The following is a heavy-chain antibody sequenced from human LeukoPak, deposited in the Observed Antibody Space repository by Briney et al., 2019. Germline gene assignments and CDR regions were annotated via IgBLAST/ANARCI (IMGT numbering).Heavy chain of an antibody. V-gene: IGHV4-34*01. D-gene: IGHD6-19*01. CDR2: IYYSGST. CDR1: GGSFSGYY. J-gene: IGHJ4*02. CDR3: ARGRSSGWYHDFDY. Sequence: PSETLSLTCAVYGGSFSGYYWSWIRQPPGKGLEWIGSIYYSGSTYYNPSLKSRVTISVDTSKNQFSLKLSSVTAADTAVYYCARGRSSGWYHDFDYWGQGTLVTVSS.